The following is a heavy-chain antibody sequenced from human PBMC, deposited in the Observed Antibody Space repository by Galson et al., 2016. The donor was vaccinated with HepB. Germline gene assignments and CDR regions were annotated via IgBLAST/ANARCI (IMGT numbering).Heavy chain of an antibody. J-gene: IGHJ6*02. Sequence: CAISGDSVYNNGAAWVWIRQSPSRGLEWLGRTFYRSTWENHYAGSVKNRITISPDTSRNQFSLHLNSVTHEDTAVDYCARAVMLGRGMDVWGQGTTVTVSS. V-gene: IGHV6-1*01. CDR3: ARAVMLGRGMDV. CDR2: TFYRSTWEN. D-gene: IGHD3-10*01. CDR1: GDSVYNNGAA.